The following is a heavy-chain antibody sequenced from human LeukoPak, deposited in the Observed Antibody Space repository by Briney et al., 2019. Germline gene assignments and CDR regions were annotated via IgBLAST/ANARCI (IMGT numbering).Heavy chain of an antibody. Sequence: KPSETLSLTCTVSGGSISGYYWSWIRQPPGKGLEWIGYIYYSGSTNYNPSLKSRVTISVDTSKNQFSLKLSSVTAADTAVYYCAREDWNYWFDPWGQGTLVTVSS. V-gene: IGHV4-59*01. CDR3: AREDWNYWFDP. CDR1: GGSISGYY. J-gene: IGHJ5*02. CDR2: IYYSGST. D-gene: IGHD1-7*01.